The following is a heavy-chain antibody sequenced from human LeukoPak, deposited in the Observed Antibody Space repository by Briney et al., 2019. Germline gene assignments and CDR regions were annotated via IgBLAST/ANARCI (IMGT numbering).Heavy chain of an antibody. V-gene: IGHV4-39*01. CDR1: GGSFSGYY. CDR3: ARLFSSSWYRGAFDL. D-gene: IGHD6-13*01. CDR2: IYYSGNT. Sequence: SETLSLTRAVYGGSFSGYYWGWIRQPPGKGLEWIGSIYYSGNTYYNPSLKSRVTISVDTSKNQFSLKLSSVTAADTAVYYCARLFSSSWYRGAFDLWGQGTMVTVSS. J-gene: IGHJ3*01.